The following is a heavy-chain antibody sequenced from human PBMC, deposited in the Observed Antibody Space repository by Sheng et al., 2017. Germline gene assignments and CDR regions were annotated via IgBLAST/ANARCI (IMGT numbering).Heavy chain of an antibody. V-gene: IGHV3-21*01. J-gene: IGHJ4*02. CDR2: ISSSSSYI. Sequence: EVQLVESGGGLVKPGGSLRLSCAASGFTFSSYSMNWVRQAPGKGLEWVSSISSSSSYIYYADSVKGRFTISRDNAKNSLYLQMNSLRAEDTAVYYCARDLNYYDSSGCLDCWGQGTLVTVSS. CDR1: GFTFSSYS. CDR3: ARDLNYYDSSGCLDC. D-gene: IGHD3-22*01.